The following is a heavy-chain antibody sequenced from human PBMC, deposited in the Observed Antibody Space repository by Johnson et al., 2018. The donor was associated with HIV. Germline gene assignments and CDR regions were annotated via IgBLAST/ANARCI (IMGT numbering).Heavy chain of an antibody. CDR3: AKDRTNWGYDAFEV. V-gene: IGHV3-66*01. D-gene: IGHD7-27*01. Sequence: EVQVVESGGGVVQPGRSLRLSCAASGFTFSSYAMHWVRQAPGKGLEWVSVLTSGGDTWYADSVTGRFIISRDNSKNTLYLQMNRLRAEDTAVYFCAKDRTNWGYDAFEVWGQGTTVTVSS. CDR2: LTSGGDT. CDR1: GFTFSSYA. J-gene: IGHJ3*01.